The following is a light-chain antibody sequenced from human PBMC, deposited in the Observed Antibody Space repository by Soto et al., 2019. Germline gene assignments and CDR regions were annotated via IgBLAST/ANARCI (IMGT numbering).Light chain of an antibody. CDR3: ATWDDSLNGFYV. J-gene: IGLJ1*01. CDR1: TSNIGSNY. CDR2: RNN. Sequence: QSVLTQPPSASGTPGQGVTISGSGSTSNIGSNYVYWYQQLPGTAPKLLIYRNNQRPSGVPDRFSGSKSGTSASLAISGLRSDDEDDYFCATWDDSLNGFYVFGTGTKSPS. V-gene: IGLV1-47*01.